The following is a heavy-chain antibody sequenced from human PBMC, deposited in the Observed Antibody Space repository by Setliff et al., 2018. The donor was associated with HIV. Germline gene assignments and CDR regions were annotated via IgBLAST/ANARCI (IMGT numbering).Heavy chain of an antibody. CDR1: GYTFTSYI. J-gene: IGHJ4*02. D-gene: IGHD6-19*01. CDR2: INPGNGNT. V-gene: IGHV1-3*01. Sequence: GASVKVSCKASGYTFTSYIMHWVRQAPGQRPECVGWINPGNGNTEYSQNFQGRVTISRDTSANIVYMELSSLRFEDTAVYYCARERTSNGWETFDSGGQGTPVTVSS. CDR3: ARERTSNGWETFDS.